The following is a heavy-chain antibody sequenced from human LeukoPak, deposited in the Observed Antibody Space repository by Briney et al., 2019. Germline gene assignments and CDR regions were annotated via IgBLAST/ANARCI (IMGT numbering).Heavy chain of an antibody. V-gene: IGHV3-43*02. CDR1: GFTFDDYG. CDR3: AKSRDYLGELSSHFDY. J-gene: IGHJ4*02. Sequence: GGSLRLSCAASGFTFDDYGMSWVRQAPGKGLEWVSGINWNGGSTYYADSVKGRFTISRDNSKNSLYLQMNSLRTEDTALYYCAKSRDYLGELSSHFDYWGQGTLVTVSS. D-gene: IGHD3-16*02. CDR2: INWNGGST.